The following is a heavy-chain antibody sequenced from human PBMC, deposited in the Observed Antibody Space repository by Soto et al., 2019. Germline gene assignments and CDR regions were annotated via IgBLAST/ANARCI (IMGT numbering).Heavy chain of an antibody. CDR1: GGSISSYY. CDR3: ARDWGAVAGTGYYYYYYGMDV. CDR2: IYYSGST. J-gene: IGHJ6*02. V-gene: IGHV4-59*01. Sequence: SETLSLTCTVPGGSISSYYWSWIRQPPGKGLEWIGYIYYSGSTNYNPSLKSRVTISVDTSKNQFSLKLSSVTAADTAVYYCARDWGAVAGTGYYYYYYGMDVWGQGTTVT. D-gene: IGHD6-19*01.